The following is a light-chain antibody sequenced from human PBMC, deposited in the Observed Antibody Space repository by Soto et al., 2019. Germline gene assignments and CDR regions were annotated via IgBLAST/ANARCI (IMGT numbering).Light chain of an antibody. CDR3: CSYASYSPYV. CDR1: SSDVGSYHL. CDR2: EGS. V-gene: IGLV2-23*01. Sequence: QSALTQPASVSGSPGQSITISCTGTSSDVGSYHLVSWYQQLPGKAPKLMVYEGSKRPSGVSNRFSGSKSGNTASLTISGLQAEDEADYYCCSYASYSPYVFGTGTQLTVL. J-gene: IGLJ1*01.